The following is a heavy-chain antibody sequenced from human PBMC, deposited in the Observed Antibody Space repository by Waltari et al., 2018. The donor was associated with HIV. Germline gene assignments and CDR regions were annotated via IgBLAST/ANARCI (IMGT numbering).Heavy chain of an antibody. CDR2: IIPILGIA. D-gene: IGHD5-18*01. CDR1: GGTFSSYT. J-gene: IGHJ4*02. CDR3: AREGGYSYGPLFDY. V-gene: IGHV1-69*08. Sequence: QVQLVQSGAEVKKPGSSVKVSCKASGGTFSSYTISWVRQAPGQGLEWMGRIIPILGIANYAQKFQGIVTITADKSTSTAYMELSSLRSEDTAVYYCAREGGYSYGPLFDYWGQGTLVTVSS.